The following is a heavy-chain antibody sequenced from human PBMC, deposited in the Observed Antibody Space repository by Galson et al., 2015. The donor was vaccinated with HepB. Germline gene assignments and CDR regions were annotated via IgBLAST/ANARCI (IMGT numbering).Heavy chain of an antibody. D-gene: IGHD6-19*01. J-gene: IGHJ6*02. CDR3: ANQFERRVAGAIGSWNYYGMDV. CDR1: GFTFSSYG. CDR2: ISYDGSNK. Sequence: YLRLSCAASGFTFSSYGMHWVRQAPGKGLEWVAVISYDGSNKYYADSVKGRFTISRDNSKNTLYLQMNSLRAEDTAVYYCANQFERRVAGAIGSWNYYGMDVWGQGTTVTVSS. V-gene: IGHV3-30*18.